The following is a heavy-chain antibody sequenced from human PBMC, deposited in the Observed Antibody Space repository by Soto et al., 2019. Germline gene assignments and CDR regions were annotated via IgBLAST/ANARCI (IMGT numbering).Heavy chain of an antibody. V-gene: IGHV3-23*01. Sequence: PGGSLRLSCAASGFTFSSYAMSWVRQAPGKGLEWVSAISGSGGSTYYADSVKGRFTISRDNSKNTLYLQMNSLRAEDTAVYYCLAGGVRTMYYFDYWGQGTLVTVSS. CDR3: LAGGVRTMYYFDY. J-gene: IGHJ4*02. CDR1: GFTFSSYA. CDR2: ISGSGGST. D-gene: IGHD2-8*02.